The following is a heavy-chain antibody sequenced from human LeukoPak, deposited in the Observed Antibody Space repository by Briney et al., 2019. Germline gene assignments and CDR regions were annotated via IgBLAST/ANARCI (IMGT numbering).Heavy chain of an antibody. CDR2: TSHSGST. CDR1: GGSFSGYY. Sequence: SETLSLTCAVYGGSFSGYYWSWIRQPPGKGLGWIGETSHSGSTNYNPSLESRVTIADTSKNQFSLKLTSVTAADTAVYYCARVERLGYEDYWGQGTLVTVSS. D-gene: IGHD2-15*01. V-gene: IGHV4-34*01. CDR3: ARVERLGYEDY. J-gene: IGHJ4*02.